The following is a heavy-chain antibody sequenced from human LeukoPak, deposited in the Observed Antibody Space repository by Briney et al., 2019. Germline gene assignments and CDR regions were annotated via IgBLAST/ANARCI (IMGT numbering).Heavy chain of an antibody. Sequence: SETLSLTCTVPGGSISSYYWSWIRQPPGKGLEWIGYIYYSGSTNYNPSLKSRVTISVDTSKNQFSLKLSSVTAADTAVYYCARTPYSSSWYPSYFDYWGQGTLVTVSS. D-gene: IGHD6-13*01. CDR1: GGSISSYY. CDR2: IYYSGST. J-gene: IGHJ4*02. CDR3: ARTPYSSSWYPSYFDY. V-gene: IGHV4-59*01.